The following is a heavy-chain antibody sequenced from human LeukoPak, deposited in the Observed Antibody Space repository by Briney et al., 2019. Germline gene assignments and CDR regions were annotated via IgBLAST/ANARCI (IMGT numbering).Heavy chain of an antibody. CDR3: ARRLRLFLAVAGSVDY. V-gene: IGHV4-30-4*07. J-gene: IGHJ4*02. D-gene: IGHD6-19*01. Sequence: SETLSLTCGVSGGSISSGGYSWSWIRQPPGKAPEWIGYIFRSGTTYYNPSLKSRVTISVDTSKNQFSLKLRSVTAADTAVYYCARRLRLFLAVAGSVDYWGQGTLVTVSS. CDR1: GGSISSGGYS. CDR2: IFRSGTT.